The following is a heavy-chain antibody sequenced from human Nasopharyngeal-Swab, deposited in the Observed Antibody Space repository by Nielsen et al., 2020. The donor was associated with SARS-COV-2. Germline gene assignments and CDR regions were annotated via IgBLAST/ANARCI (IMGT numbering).Heavy chain of an antibody. CDR1: GFTFSSYA. CDR3: ARALWGSYYYGMDV. V-gene: IGHV3-30*04. J-gene: IGHJ6*02. CDR2: ISYDGSNK. D-gene: IGHD7-27*01. Sequence: GESLKISCAASGFTFSSYAMHWVRQAPGKGLEWVAVISYDGSNKYYADSVKGRFTISRDNSKNTLYMQMNSLRAEDTAVYYCARALWGSYYYGMDVCGQGTTVTVSS.